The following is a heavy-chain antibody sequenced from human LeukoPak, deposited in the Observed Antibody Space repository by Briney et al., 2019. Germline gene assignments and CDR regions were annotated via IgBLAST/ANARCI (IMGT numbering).Heavy chain of an antibody. CDR3: AGVVPAADYYYYYMDV. J-gene: IGHJ6*03. CDR1: GFTFSSYA. CDR2: ISGSGGST. V-gene: IGHV3-23*01. D-gene: IGHD2-2*01. Sequence: PGGSLRLSCAASGFTFSSYAMSWVRQAPGKGLEWVSAISGSGGSTYYADSVKGRFTISRDNAKNSLYLQMNSLRAEDTAVYYCAGVVPAADYYYYYMDVWGKGTTVTVSS.